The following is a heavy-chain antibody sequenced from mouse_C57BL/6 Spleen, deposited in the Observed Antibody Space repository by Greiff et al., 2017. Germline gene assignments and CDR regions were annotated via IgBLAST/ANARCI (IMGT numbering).Heavy chain of an antibody. D-gene: IGHD1-2*01. J-gene: IGHJ2*01. CDR2: INPYNGGT. CDR3: TRGELRLYFDY. Sequence: VQLQQSGPVLVKPGASVKMSCKASGYTFTDYYMNWVKQSHGKSLEWIGVINPYNGGTSYNQKFKGKATLTVDKSSSTAYMELNSLTSEDSAVYCCTRGELRLYFDYWGQGTTLTVSS. V-gene: IGHV1-19*01. CDR1: GYTFTDYY.